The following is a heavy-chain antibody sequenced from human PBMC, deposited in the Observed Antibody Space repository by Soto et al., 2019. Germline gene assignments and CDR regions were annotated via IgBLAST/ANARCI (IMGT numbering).Heavy chain of an antibody. CDR1: GFTFSSNY. D-gene: IGHD2-2*01. CDR2: IYSGGST. J-gene: IGHJ4*02. V-gene: IGHV3-53*04. Sequence: PGGSLRLSCAASGFTFSSNYMSWVRQAPGKGLEWVSVIYSGGSTYYADSVKGRFTISRHNSKNTLYLQMNSLRAEDTAVYYCARAVKDIVVVPAAHWGQGTLVTVSS. CDR3: ARAVKDIVVVPAAH.